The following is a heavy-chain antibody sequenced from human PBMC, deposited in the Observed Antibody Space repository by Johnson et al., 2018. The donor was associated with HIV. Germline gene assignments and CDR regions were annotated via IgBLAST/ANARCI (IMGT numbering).Heavy chain of an antibody. CDR3: ARGTGTDDAFDI. V-gene: IGHV3-13*01. CDR2: IGTAGDT. Sequence: VQLVESGGGLVKPGGSLRLSCAASGFTFSSYDMHWVRQATGKGLEWVSAIGTAGDTYYPGSVKGRFTISRENAKKSLYLQMNSLRAEDTAVYYCARGTGTDDAFDIWGQGTMVTVSS. J-gene: IGHJ3*02. D-gene: IGHD1-1*01. CDR1: GFTFSSYD.